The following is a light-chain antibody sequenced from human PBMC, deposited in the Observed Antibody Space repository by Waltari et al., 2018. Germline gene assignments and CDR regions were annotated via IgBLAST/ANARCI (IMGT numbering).Light chain of an antibody. CDR2: DAS. V-gene: IGKV1-NL1*01. CDR1: KGISNS. J-gene: IGKJ4*01. CDR3: HQYYTSALD. Sequence: DIQMTQSPSSMSASVGDRVSITCRASKGISNSLAWYQQRPGKATKLLNDDASRLERGVPSRFSGSVSGPDYTLTISSLQPEDFATSYCHQYYTSALDFGGGTKVEIK.